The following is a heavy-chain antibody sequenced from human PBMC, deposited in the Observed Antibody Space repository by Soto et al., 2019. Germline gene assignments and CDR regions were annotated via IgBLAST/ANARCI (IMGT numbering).Heavy chain of an antibody. V-gene: IGHV1-69*12. Sequence: QVQLVQSGAEVKKPGSSVKVSCKASGGTFSSYAISWVRQAPGQGLEWMGGIIPIFGTANYAQKFQGRVTITAEESTSTDYMELSRLRSEETAVYYCARESRYCSGGSCYFLPGIDCWGQGTLVTVSS. J-gene: IGHJ4*02. CDR1: GGTFSSYA. D-gene: IGHD2-15*01. CDR3: ARESRYCSGGSCYFLPGIDC. CDR2: IIPIFGTA.